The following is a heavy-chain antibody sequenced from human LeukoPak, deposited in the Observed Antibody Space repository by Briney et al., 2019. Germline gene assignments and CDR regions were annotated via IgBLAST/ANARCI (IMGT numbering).Heavy chain of an antibody. CDR1: GFTFSSYW. V-gene: IGHV3-7*01. CDR3: ARDLRYSYGSGDGMDV. D-gene: IGHD5-18*01. Sequence: GGSLRLSCAASGFTFSSYWMSWVRQAPGKGLEWVANIKQDGSEKYYVDSVKGRFTISRDNAKNSLYLQMNSLRAEDTAVYYCARDLRYSYGSGDGMDVWGQGTTVTVSS. CDR2: IKQDGSEK. J-gene: IGHJ6*02.